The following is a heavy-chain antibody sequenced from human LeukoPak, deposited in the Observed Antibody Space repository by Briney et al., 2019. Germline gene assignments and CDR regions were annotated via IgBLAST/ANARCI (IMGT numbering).Heavy chain of an antibody. J-gene: IGHJ4*02. CDR1: RFTFSNYW. D-gene: IGHD7-27*01. V-gene: IGHV3-7*01. Sequence: PGGSLRLSCAASRFTFSNYWMAWVRQAPGKGLEWVANIKDDGSETYYVASVKGRFTISRDNAKDSLYLQMNSLRAEDTAVYYCATSLGPLTEYWGQGTLVTVSS. CDR2: IKDDGSET. CDR3: ATSLGPLTEY.